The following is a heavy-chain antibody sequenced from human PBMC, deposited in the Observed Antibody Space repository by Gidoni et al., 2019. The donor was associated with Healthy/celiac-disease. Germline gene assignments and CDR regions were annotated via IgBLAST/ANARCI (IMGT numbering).Heavy chain of an antibody. CDR1: GGSISSGDYY. V-gene: IGHV4-30-4*01. CDR2: IYYSGST. D-gene: IGHD2-2*02. CDR3: ARDRRGIVVVPAAIRATVTTSYYYYGMDV. J-gene: IGHJ6*02. Sequence: QVQLQESGPGLVKPSQTLSLTCTVSGGSISSGDYYSSWIRQPPGQGLEWIGYIYYSGSTYYNPSLKSRVTISVDTSKNQFSLKLSSVTAADTAVYYCARDRRGIVVVPAAIRATVTTSYYYYGMDVWGQGTTVTVSS.